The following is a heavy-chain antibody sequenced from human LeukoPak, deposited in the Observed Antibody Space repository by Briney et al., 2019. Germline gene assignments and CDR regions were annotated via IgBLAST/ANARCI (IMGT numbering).Heavy chain of an antibody. V-gene: IGHV4-59*01. CDR3: ARGYSSSRNYFDY. CDR1: GFTFSTYW. J-gene: IGHJ4*02. CDR2: VFDSGGT. Sequence: PGELLRLSCAASGFTFSTYWWSWIRQPPGKGLEWIGYVFDSGGTNYNPSLKSRVTISVDTSKKQFSLKLRSVTAADTAVYYCARGYSSSRNYFDYWGQGTSASASS. D-gene: IGHD6-13*01.